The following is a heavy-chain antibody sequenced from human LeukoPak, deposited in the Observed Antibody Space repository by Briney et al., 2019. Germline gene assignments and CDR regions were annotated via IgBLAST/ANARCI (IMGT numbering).Heavy chain of an antibody. CDR2: IIPIFGTA. J-gene: IGHJ5*02. Sequence: ASVTVSCKASGGTLISYAISWVRQAPGQGLEWTGGIIPIFGTANYAQKFQGRVTITTDESTSTAYMELSSLRSEDTAVYYCARDRNFNWFDPWGQGTLVTVSS. D-gene: IGHD1-14*01. CDR3: ARDRNFNWFDP. V-gene: IGHV1-69*05. CDR1: GGTLISYA.